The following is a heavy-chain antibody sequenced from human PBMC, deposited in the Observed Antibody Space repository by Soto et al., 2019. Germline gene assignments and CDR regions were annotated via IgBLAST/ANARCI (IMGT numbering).Heavy chain of an antibody. V-gene: IGHV1-69*08. CDR1: GGTFSSYT. CDR3: ARDHGSGSYYNLDGMDD. J-gene: IGHJ6*02. CDR2: IIPILGIA. Sequence: QVQLVQSGAEVKKPGSSVKVSCKASGGTFSSYTISWVRQAPGQGLEWMGRIIPILGIANYAQKFQGRVTITADKSTSTAYMELSSLRSEDTAVYYCARDHGSGSYYNLDGMDDWGQGTTVTVSS. D-gene: IGHD3-10*01.